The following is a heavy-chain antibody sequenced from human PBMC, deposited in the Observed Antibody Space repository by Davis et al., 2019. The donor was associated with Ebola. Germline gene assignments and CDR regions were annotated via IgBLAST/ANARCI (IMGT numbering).Heavy chain of an antibody. CDR3: ARDYSSGWFGYIDD. D-gene: IGHD6-19*01. J-gene: IGHJ4*02. V-gene: IGHV3-9*01. CDR2: ISWNSNTT. CDR1: GFTFADHA. Sequence: SLTLSCAASGFTFADHAMHCVRHAPGKGLEWVAGISWNSNTTNYGNSVKGRFTISRDNAKNALYLQMNGLRGEDTALYYCARDYSSGWFGYIDDWGQGTLVTVSS.